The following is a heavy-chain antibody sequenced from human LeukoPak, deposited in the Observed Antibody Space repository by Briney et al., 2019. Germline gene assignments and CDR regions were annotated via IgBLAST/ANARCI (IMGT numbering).Heavy chain of an antibody. Sequence: GGSLRLSCAASGFTFSSYAMTWVRQAPGKGLEWVSSISGTGGSTFFADSVKGRFTISRDNSKNTLYLQMNSLRAEDTAIYYCAKEREAYCSGGSCYGSDKLFPADYWGQGSLVTVSS. D-gene: IGHD2-15*01. CDR2: ISGTGGST. CDR1: GFTFSSYA. J-gene: IGHJ4*02. CDR3: AKEREAYCSGGSCYGSDKLFPADY. V-gene: IGHV3-23*01.